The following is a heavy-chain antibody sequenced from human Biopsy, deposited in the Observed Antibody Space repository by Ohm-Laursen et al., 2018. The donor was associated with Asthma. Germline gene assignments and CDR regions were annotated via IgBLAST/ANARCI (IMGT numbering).Heavy chain of an antibody. CDR2: LIPVLGTP. V-gene: IGHV1-69*13. CDR1: GGTFDIYP. J-gene: IGHJ6*02. CDR3: ARGYSGSDRIVYYYSGLEV. D-gene: IGHD5-12*01. Sequence: SVKVSCKDPGGTFDIYPISWVRQAPGQGLEWMGGLIPVLGTPDHAQMFEGRVTITADESTSTAYMELSSLSSEDTAVYYCARGYSGSDRIVYYYSGLEVWGQGTTVTVSS.